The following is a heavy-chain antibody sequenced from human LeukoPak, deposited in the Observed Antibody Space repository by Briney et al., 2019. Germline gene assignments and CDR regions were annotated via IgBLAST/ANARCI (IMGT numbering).Heavy chain of an antibody. V-gene: IGHV3-21*01. CDR3: ARERLVVVGDSYYYYGMDV. J-gene: IGHJ6*02. Sequence: GGSLRLSCSASGFTFSNYKVNWVRQAPGKGLEWVSSISSSSSYKYYADSVKGRFTISRDNAKNSLFLQMNSLRAEDTAVYYCARERLVVVGDSYYYYGMDVWGQGTTVTVSS. CDR2: ISSSSSYK. D-gene: IGHD3-22*01. CDR1: GFTFSNYK.